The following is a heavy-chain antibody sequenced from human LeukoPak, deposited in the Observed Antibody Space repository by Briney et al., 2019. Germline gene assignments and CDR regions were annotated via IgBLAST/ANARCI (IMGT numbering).Heavy chain of an antibody. CDR1: GFTFRDHY. Sequence: GGSLRLSCAASGFTFRDHYMSWIRQAPGKGLEWVSYVSGTSSFTSYADSVRGRFTISRDNAKNSLYLQMNSLRAEDTAVYYCARGGTQSPTDWGPGTLVTVSS. V-gene: IGHV3-11*06. CDR2: VSGTSSFT. J-gene: IGHJ4*02. CDR3: ARGGTQSPTD.